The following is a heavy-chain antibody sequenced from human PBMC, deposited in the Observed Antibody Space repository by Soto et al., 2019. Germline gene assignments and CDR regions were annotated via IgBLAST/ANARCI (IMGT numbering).Heavy chain of an antibody. J-gene: IGHJ6*02. CDR3: ARDPNLSLTFHYYGMDV. CDR1: GYTFTSYY. CDR2: INPSTGSA. V-gene: IGHV1-46*01. Sequence: QVQLMQSGAEVKKPGASVKVSCKASGYTFTSYYIHWVRQAPGQGLEWMGIINPSTGSASYARMFQGRVAMTMDTSTSTVYMEVSSLRSEDTAVYYCARDPNLSLTFHYYGMDVWGQGTTVTVSS.